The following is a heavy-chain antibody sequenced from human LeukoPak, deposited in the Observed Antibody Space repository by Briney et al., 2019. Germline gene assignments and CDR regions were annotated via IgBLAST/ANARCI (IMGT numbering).Heavy chain of an antibody. CDR3: ARDRGYCSSTSCYLDY. D-gene: IGHD2-2*01. Sequence: GASVKLSSKASGGTFSSYAISWVRQAPGQGLEWMGGIIPIFGTANYAQKFQGRVTITADESTSTAYMELSSLRSEDTAVYYCARDRGYCSSTSCYLDYWGQGTLVTVSS. CDR1: GGTFSSYA. V-gene: IGHV1-69*13. J-gene: IGHJ4*02. CDR2: IIPIFGTA.